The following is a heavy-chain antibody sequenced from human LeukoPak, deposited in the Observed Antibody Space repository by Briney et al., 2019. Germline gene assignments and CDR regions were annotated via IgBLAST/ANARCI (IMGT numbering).Heavy chain of an antibody. J-gene: IGHJ4*02. CDR3: ARVYSSSWARCFDY. V-gene: IGHV3-66*01. Sequence: GGSLRLSCTVSGFTVSTNSMSWVRQAPGKGLEWVSFIYSDNTHYSGSVKGRFTISRDNSKNTLYLQMNSLRAEDTAVYYCARVYSSSWARCFDYWGQGTLVTVSS. CDR1: GFTVSTNS. CDR2: IYSDNT. D-gene: IGHD6-13*01.